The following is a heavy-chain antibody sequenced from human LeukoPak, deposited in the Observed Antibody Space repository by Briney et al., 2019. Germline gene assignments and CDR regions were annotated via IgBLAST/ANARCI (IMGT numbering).Heavy chain of an antibody. Sequence: SQTLSLTCTVSGGSISSGGYYWSWIRQPAGKGLEWIGRIYTSGSTNYNPSLKSRVTMSVDTSKNQFSLKLSSVTAADTAVYYCARVEGGYFDYWGQGTLVTVSS. CDR2: IYTSGST. V-gene: IGHV4-61*02. D-gene: IGHD3-22*01. J-gene: IGHJ4*02. CDR3: ARVEGGYFDY. CDR1: GGSISSGGYY.